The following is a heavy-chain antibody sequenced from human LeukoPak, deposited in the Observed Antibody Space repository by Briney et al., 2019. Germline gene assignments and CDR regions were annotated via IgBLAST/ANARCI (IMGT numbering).Heavy chain of an antibody. V-gene: IGHV1-18*01. CDR2: ISAYNGNT. D-gene: IGHD3-22*01. CDR1: GYTFTSYG. J-gene: IGHJ4*02. Sequence: ASVKVSCKASGYTFTSYGISWVRQAPGQGLEWMVWISAYNGNTNYAQKLQGRVTMTTDTSTSTAYMELRSLRSDDTAVYYCAREEYYYDSSGYLVGIGGDYWGQGALVTVSS. CDR3: AREEYYYDSSGYLVGIGGDY.